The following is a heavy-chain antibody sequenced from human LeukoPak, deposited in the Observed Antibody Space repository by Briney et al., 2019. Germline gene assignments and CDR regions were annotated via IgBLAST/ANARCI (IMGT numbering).Heavy chain of an antibody. CDR1: GYTFTGYY. J-gene: IGHJ4*02. V-gene: IGHV1-2*02. D-gene: IGHD3-22*01. CDR3: AREFSADYYDSSGYIFDY. Sequence: ASVKVSCKASGYTFTGYYMHWVRQAPGQGLEWMGWINPNSSGTNYAQKFQGRVTMTRDTSISTAYMELSRLRSDDTAVYYCAREFSADYYDSSGYIFDYWGQGTLVTVSS. CDR2: INPNSSGT.